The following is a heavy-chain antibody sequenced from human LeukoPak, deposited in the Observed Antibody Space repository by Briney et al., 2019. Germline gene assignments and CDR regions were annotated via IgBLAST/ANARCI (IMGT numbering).Heavy chain of an antibody. D-gene: IGHD3-16*01. CDR3: AREETWAPGWFAG. J-gene: IGHJ5*02. CDR2: IIPIFGTA. Sequence: ASVKVSCKASGGTFSSYAISWVRQAPGQGLEWMGGIIPIFGTANYAQKFQGRVTITADESTTTAYMELSSLRSEDTAVYYCAREETWAPGWFAGWGEGTLVTV. CDR1: GGTFSSYA. V-gene: IGHV1-69*13.